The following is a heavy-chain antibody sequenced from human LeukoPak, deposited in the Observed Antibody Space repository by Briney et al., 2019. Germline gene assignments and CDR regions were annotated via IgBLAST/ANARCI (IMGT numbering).Heavy chain of an antibody. Sequence: TGGSLRLSCAASGFTFSSYGMHLVRQAPGKGLEWVAFIWYDESNKYYGDSVRGRFTISRDSSKNTLYLQMNSLRAEDTAVYYCAKDRRYSNWYFDLWGRGTLVTVSS. CDR3: AKDRRYSNWYFDL. V-gene: IGHV3-30*02. D-gene: IGHD5-18*01. CDR1: GFTFSSYG. J-gene: IGHJ2*01. CDR2: IWYDESNK.